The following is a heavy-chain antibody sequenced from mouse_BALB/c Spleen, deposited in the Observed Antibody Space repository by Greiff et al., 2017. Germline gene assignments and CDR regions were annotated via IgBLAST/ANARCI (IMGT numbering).Heavy chain of an antibody. V-gene: IGHV8-12*01. CDR1: GFSLSTSGMG. Sequence: QVTLKESGPGILQPSQTLSLTCSFSGFSLSTSGMGVSWIRQPSGKGLEWLAHIYWDDDKRYNPSLKSRLTISKDTSSNQVFLKITSVDTADTATYYCARGSPFAYWGQGTLVTVSA. CDR3: ARGSPFAY. CDR2: IYWDDDK. J-gene: IGHJ3*01.